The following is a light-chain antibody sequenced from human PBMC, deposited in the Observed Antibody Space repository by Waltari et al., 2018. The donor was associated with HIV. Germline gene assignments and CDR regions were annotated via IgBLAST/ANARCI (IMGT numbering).Light chain of an antibody. V-gene: IGLV3-21*03. CDR3: QVWDSSSDEVF. J-gene: IGLJ2*01. CDR2: DDS. Sequence: FVLTQPPSLSVAPGKTAAISCSGDNLPTKSVHWYQQMPGQAPVLVYSDDSGRASGIPERFSGSNSGSTATLTISGLEAGDEADYYCQVWDSSSDEVFFGGGTKLTVL. CDR1: NLPTKS.